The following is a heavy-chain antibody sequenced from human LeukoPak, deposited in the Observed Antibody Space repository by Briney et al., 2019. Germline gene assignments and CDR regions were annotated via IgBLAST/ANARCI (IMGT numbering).Heavy chain of an antibody. J-gene: IGHJ3*02. CDR2: IRYDGSNK. D-gene: IGHD2-2*01. CDR3: VGYCSSTSCYESAFDI. Sequence: GGSLRLSCAASGFTFSSYGMHWVRQAPGKGLEWVAFIRYDGSNKYYADSVKGRFTISRDNSKNTPYLQMNSLRAEDTAVYYCVGYCSSTSCYESAFDIWGQGTMVTVSS. V-gene: IGHV3-30*02. CDR1: GFTFSSYG.